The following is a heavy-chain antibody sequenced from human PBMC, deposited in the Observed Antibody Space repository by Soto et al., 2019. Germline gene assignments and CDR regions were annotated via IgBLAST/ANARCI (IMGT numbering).Heavy chain of an antibody. CDR1: GFTVSSNY. J-gene: IGHJ4*02. D-gene: IGHD3-22*01. CDR2: ISPSSSYI. Sequence: PGGSLRLSCAASGFTVSSNYMSWVRQAPGKGLEWVSSISPSSSYIYYADSVRGRFTISRDNAKNSLYLQMNSLRAEDTAVYYCARDPYYYDTSGYSYWGQGTLVTVSS. V-gene: IGHV3-21*01. CDR3: ARDPYYYDTSGYSY.